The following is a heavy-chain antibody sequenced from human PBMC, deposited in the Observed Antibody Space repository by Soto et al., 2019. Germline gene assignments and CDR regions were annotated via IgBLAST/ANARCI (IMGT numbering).Heavy chain of an antibody. CDR1: GFTFSSSA. V-gene: IGHV3-23*01. Sequence: GGSLRLSCAASGFTFSSSAMRWVRQAPGKGLEWISGITGSGVTFYADPVKGRFTISRDNSKNTLYLQMNSLRAEDTAIYYCAKKVNSGPGSKYFDYWGQGTLVTVSS. CDR3: AKKVNSGPGSKYFDY. CDR2: ITGSGVT. D-gene: IGHD3-10*01. J-gene: IGHJ4*02.